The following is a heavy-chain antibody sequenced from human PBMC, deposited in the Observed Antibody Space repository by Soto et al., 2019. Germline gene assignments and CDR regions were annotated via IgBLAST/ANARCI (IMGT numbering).Heavy chain of an antibody. V-gene: IGHV4-31*03. D-gene: IGHD5-18*01. J-gene: IGHJ6*02. CDR3: ARDFYVDTAMDHYYYGMDV. Sequence: TLSLTCTVSGGSISSGGYYWSWIRQHPGKGLEWIGYIYYSGSTYYNPSLKSRVTISVDTSKNQFSLKLSSVTAADTAVYYCARDFYVDTAMDHYYYGMDVWGQGTTVTVSS. CDR2: IYYSGST. CDR1: GGSISSGGYY.